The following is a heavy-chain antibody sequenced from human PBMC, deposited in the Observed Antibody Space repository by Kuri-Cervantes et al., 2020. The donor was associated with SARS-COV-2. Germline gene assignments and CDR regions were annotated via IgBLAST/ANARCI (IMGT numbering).Heavy chain of an antibody. V-gene: IGHV1-46*01. CDR3: ARSGYDRAGYFDY. CDR1: GCTFTSYY. CDR2: INPSGGST. J-gene: IGHJ4*02. Sequence: ASVKVSCKASGCTFTSYYMHWVRQAPGQGLEWMGVINPSGGSTSYAQKFQGRVTMTRDTSTSTVYMELSSLRSEDTAVYYCARSGYDRAGYFDYWGQGTLVTVSS. D-gene: IGHD5-12*01.